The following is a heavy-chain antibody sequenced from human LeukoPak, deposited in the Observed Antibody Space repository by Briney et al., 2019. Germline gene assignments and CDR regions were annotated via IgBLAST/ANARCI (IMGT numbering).Heavy chain of an antibody. D-gene: IGHD2-21*02. Sequence: ASVKVSCKASGYTFTGYYMHWVRQAPGQGLEWMGWINPTSGGTNYAQKFQGRVTMTRDTSISTAYMELSRLRSDDTAVYYCASLAYCGGDCYSPYFDYWGQGTLVTVSS. J-gene: IGHJ4*02. CDR3: ASLAYCGGDCYSPYFDY. CDR1: GYTFTGYY. V-gene: IGHV1-2*02. CDR2: INPTSGGT.